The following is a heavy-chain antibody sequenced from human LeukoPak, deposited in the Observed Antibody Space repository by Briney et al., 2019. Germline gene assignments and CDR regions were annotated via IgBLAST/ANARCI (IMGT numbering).Heavy chain of an antibody. CDR3: ARRAGAYSHPYDY. V-gene: IGHV3-30*03. J-gene: IGHJ4*02. CDR1: GFTFSSYG. Sequence: GGSLRLSCAASGFTFSSYGMHWVRQAPGKGLEWVAVISYDGSDKYYADSVKGRFTISRDNSKNTLYLQMNSLRAEDTAVYYCARRAGAYSHPYDYWGQGTLVTVSS. D-gene: IGHD4/OR15-4a*01. CDR2: ISYDGSDK.